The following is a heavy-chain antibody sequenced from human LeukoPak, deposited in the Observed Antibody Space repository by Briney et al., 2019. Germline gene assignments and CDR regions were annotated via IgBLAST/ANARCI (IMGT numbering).Heavy chain of an antibody. V-gene: IGHV3-74*01. J-gene: IGHJ4*02. CDR3: ATKQWLAPPPDS. CDR1: GFTFSKYW. D-gene: IGHD6-19*01. Sequence: GGSLRLSCAASGFTFSKYWMLWVRQAPGKGLESVSRINTDGTVTTYADSVKGRVTVSRDNADNTMFLQMNNVRDEDTAVYYCATKQWLAPPPDSWGQGTPVTVPS. CDR2: INTDGTVT.